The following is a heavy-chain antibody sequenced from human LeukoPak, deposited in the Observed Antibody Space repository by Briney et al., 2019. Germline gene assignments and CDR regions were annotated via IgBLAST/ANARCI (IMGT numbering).Heavy chain of an antibody. J-gene: IGHJ5*02. CDR2: ISSSSTYI. CDR1: GFTFSSYS. V-gene: IGHV3-21*01. D-gene: IGHD3-3*01. CDR3: ARGGIHYDFWSGYPQWFDP. Sequence: PGGSLRLSCAASGFTFSSYSMNWVRQAPGKGLEWVSSISSSSTYIYYADSVKGRLTISRDNVRNSLYLQMNSLRAEDTAVYYCARGGIHYDFWSGYPQWFDPWGQGILVTVSS.